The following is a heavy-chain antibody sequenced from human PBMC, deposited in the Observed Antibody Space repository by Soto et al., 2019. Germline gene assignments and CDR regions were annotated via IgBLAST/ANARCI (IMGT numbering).Heavy chain of an antibody. CDR3: VREWRI. D-gene: IGHD5-12*01. J-gene: IGHJ6*02. CDR1: GFTFSSHW. V-gene: IGHV3-7*01. CDR2: IKGDGSLI. Sequence: EAQLVESGGGLVQPGGSLRLSCAASGFTFSSHWMSWVRQAPGKGLEWVANIKGDGSLIHYVDSVKGRFTISRDNAKNSVFLQMNSLRAEDTAVYYCVREWRIWGQGTTVTVSS.